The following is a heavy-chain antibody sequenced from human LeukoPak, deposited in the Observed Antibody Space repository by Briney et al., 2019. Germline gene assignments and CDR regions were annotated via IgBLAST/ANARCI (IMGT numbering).Heavy chain of an antibody. D-gene: IGHD6-13*01. Sequence: GGSLRLSCAASGFTFSSYAMSWVRQAPGKGLEWVSGISWNSGSIGYADSVKGRFTISRDNAKNSLYLQMNSLRAEDMALYYCAKSAYYYYYMDVWGKGTTVTVSS. J-gene: IGHJ6*03. CDR1: GFTFSSYA. V-gene: IGHV3-9*03. CDR2: ISWNSGSI. CDR3: AKSAYYYYYMDV.